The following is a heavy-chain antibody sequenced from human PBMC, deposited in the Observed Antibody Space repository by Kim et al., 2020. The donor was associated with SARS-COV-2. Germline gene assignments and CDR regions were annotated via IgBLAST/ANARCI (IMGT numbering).Heavy chain of an antibody. J-gene: IGHJ4*02. V-gene: IGHV1-8*03. D-gene: IGHD3-3*01. CDR3: ASYDRVSTTFDY. Sequence: GYAQKFQGRVTITRNTSISTAYMELSSLRSEDTAVYYCASYDRVSTTFDYWGQGTLVTVSS.